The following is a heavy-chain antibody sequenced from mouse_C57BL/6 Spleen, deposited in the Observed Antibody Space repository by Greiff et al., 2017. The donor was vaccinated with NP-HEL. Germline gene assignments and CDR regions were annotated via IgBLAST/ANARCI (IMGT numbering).Heavy chain of an antibody. J-gene: IGHJ4*01. Sequence: QVQLKQSGAELARPGASVKMSCKASGYTFTSYTMHWVKQRPGQGLEWIGYINPSSGYTKYNQKFKDKATLTADKSSSTAYMQLSSLTSEDSAVYYCARGHYGSSYAMDYWGQGTSVTVSS. V-gene: IGHV1-4*01. CDR3: ARGHYGSSYAMDY. D-gene: IGHD1-1*01. CDR1: GYTFTSYT. CDR2: INPSSGYT.